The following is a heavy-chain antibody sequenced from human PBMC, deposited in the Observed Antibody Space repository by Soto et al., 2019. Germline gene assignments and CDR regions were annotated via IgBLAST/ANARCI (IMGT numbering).Heavy chain of an antibody. CDR1: GFTFSNAW. CDR2: ISSSSSYI. Sequence: GGSLRLSCAASGFTFSNAWMHWVRQAPGKGLEWVSSISSSSSYIYYADSVKGRFTISRDNAKNSLYLQMNSLRAEDTAVYYCARLENPKTLDYWGQGTLVTVSS. CDR3: ARLENPKTLDY. D-gene: IGHD3-3*01. J-gene: IGHJ4*02. V-gene: IGHV3-21*01.